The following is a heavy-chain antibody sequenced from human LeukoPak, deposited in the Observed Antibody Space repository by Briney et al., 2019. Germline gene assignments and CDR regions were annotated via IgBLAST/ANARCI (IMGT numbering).Heavy chain of an antibody. Sequence: GGSLRLSCAASGFTFGSYGMHWVRQAPGKGLEWVTFIRSDGSNKYYADSVKGRFTISRDNSKNTLYLQMNTLIADDTAVYYCAKEPYRYSYGYGYFDYWGQGTLVTVSS. CDR1: GFTFGSYG. CDR2: IRSDGSNK. J-gene: IGHJ4*02. V-gene: IGHV3-30*02. D-gene: IGHD5-18*01. CDR3: AKEPYRYSYGYGYFDY.